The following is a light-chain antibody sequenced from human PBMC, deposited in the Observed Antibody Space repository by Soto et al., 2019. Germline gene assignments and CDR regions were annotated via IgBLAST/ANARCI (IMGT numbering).Light chain of an antibody. Sequence: DIQMTKTQSSLSASLGDRVTITCRASQSISSSLNWYQQKQAKATKLMIYAASSLQSGVPSRFSGSGSGTDFTLTISSLQPEDFATYDCQQSSSTPPITSGQGTRLDIK. CDR1: QSISSS. V-gene: IGKV1-39*01. CDR2: AAS. CDR3: QQSSSTPPIT. J-gene: IGKJ5*01.